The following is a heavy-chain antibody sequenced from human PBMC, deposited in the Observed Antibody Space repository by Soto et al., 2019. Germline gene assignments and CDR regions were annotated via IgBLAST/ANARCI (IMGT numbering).Heavy chain of an antibody. V-gene: IGHV4-61*01. CDR1: GGSVSSRSYY. J-gene: IGHJ4*02. D-gene: IGHD2-15*01. CDR3: ARGGGYDSFDF. CDR2: MYYSGTT. Sequence: SETLSLTCTVSGGSVSSRSYYWSWIRQPPGKGLEWIGHMYYSGTTNYQPSLKSRVTISADTSQNQFSLKLSSVSAADTAVYYCARGGGYDSFDFWGQGIQVTVSS.